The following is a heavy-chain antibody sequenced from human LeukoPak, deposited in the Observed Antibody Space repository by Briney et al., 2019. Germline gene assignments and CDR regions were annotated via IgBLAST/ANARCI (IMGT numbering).Heavy chain of an antibody. Sequence: ASVKVSCKASGGTFSSYAISWVRQAPGQGLEWMGGIIPIFGTANYAQKFQGRVTITADESTSTAYMELSSLRSEDTAVYYCARENYYDGSGSPSASAPVDHWGQGTLVTVSS. CDR3: ARENYYDGSGSPSASAPVDH. CDR1: GGTFSSYA. V-gene: IGHV1-69*13. J-gene: IGHJ4*02. D-gene: IGHD3-22*01. CDR2: IIPIFGTA.